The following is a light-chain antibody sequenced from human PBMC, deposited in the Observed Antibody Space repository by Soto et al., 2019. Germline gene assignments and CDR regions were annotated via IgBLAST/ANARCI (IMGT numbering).Light chain of an antibody. CDR2: DAS. J-gene: IGKJ4*01. CDR3: QQYSSGPPLT. CDR1: QSVGRN. Sequence: EIVLTQSPATLSLSPGERVTLSCRASQSVGRNLAWYHQQPGQAPRLLIYDASSRATGVPARFSGSGSGTEFTLTISRLQSEDFAVYYCQQYSSGPPLTFGGGTKVDI. V-gene: IGKV3-15*01.